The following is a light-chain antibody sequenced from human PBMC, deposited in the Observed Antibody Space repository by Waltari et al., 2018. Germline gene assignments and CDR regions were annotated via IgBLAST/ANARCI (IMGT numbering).Light chain of an antibody. CDR2: DTS. CDR1: QSIINY. J-gene: IGKJ4*01. Sequence: DIVLTQSPAILSLSPGERASLSCRASQSIINYLAWYQQKPGQAPRLLIYDTSNRATGISARFSGSGFVTDFTLTISSLVPEDFAVYYSQQRRDWPLTFGRGTKVEIK. V-gene: IGKV3-11*01. CDR3: QQRRDWPLT.